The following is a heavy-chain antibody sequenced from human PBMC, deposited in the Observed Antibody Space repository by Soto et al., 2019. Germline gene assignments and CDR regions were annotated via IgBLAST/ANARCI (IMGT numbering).Heavy chain of an antibody. CDR1: GGSMSSGDYY. V-gene: IGHV4-31*11. CDR3: ARDAPGAAPY. J-gene: IGHJ4*02. CDR2: INYRGST. D-gene: IGHD6-13*01. Sequence: QVQLQESGPGLVKPSQTLSLTCAVSGGSMSSGDYYWNWIRQHPEKGLEWIGYINYRGSTFYNPSLNSRVTISVDTSKNQFSLKLTSVTAAETSMYYCARDAPGAAPYWGQGTLVTVSS.